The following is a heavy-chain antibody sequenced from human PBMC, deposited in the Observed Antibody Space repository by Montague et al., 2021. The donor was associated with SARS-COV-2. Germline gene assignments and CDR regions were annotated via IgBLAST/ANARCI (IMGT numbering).Heavy chain of an antibody. CDR3: ARRGSSVWGVTVSAELDY. J-gene: IGHJ4*02. CDR2: INQSGRT. CDR1: GGSFSGYY. Sequence: SETLSLTCAVYGGSFSGYYWSWIRQPPEKGLEWIGEINQSGRTNNNPSLESRVIISVDTSKNQFSLKLSSMTAADTAVYYCARRGSSVWGVTVSAELDYWGQGILVIVSS. V-gene: IGHV4-34*01. D-gene: IGHD3-10*01.